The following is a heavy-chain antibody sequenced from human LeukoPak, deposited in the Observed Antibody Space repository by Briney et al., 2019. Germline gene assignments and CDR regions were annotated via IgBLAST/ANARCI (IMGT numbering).Heavy chain of an antibody. CDR3: AKDRYQNYYDSSGYYSGH. CDR1: GFTFSSYA. Sequence: GGSLRLSCAASGFTFSSYAMSWVRQAPGKGLEGVSAISGSGGITYYADSVKGRVTMSRDNSKNTLYLQMNSLRAEDTAVYYCAKDRYQNYYDSSGYYSGHWGQGTLVTVSS. J-gene: IGHJ4*02. V-gene: IGHV3-23*01. D-gene: IGHD3-22*01. CDR2: ISGSGGIT.